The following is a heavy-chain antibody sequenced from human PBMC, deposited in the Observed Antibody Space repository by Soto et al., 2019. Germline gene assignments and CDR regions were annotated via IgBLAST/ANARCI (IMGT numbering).Heavy chain of an antibody. CDR3: TSYSSSCRGGYCYFDS. CDR1: GFTFSDHY. CDR2: ARTNGNSYMT. D-gene: IGHD2-15*01. Sequence: EVQLVESGGGLVQPGGSLRLSCAASGFTFSDHYMDWVRQAPGQGLEWVGRARTNGNSYMTEYAASVKGRFTISRDDSKNSLYLQMNVLKTEDTAVYYCTSYSSSCRGGYCYFDSWGQGTLVTVSS. J-gene: IGHJ4*02. V-gene: IGHV3-72*01.